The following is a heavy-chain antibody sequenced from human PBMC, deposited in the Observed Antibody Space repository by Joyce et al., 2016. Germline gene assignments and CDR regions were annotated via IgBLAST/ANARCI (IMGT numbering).Heavy chain of an antibody. Sequence: EVQLVQSGAEVKKPGESLKISCKGSGYNFTTYLIGWVRQMPGKGLEWMGIIHPGDSDTRYSPSFQGQVTISADTSISTAYLQWSSLKASDTAMYYCARRYYYDSSGYLFDYWGQGTLVTVSS. CDR2: IHPGDSDT. J-gene: IGHJ4*02. V-gene: IGHV5-51*03. CDR1: GYNFTTYL. CDR3: ARRYYYDSSGYLFDY. D-gene: IGHD3-22*01.